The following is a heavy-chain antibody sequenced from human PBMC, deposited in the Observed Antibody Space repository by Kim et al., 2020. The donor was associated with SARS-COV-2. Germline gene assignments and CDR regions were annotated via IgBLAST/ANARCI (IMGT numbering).Heavy chain of an antibody. D-gene: IGHD2-15*01. CDR2: IIPIFGTA. CDR1: GGTFSSYA. CDR3: ASGNGGVVVAATWDY. J-gene: IGHJ4*02. V-gene: IGHV1-69*13. Sequence: SVKVSCKASGGTFSSYAISWVRQAPGQGLEWMGGIIPIFGTANYAQKFQGRVTITADESTSTAYMELSSLRSEDTAVYYCASGNGGVVVAATWDYWGQGTLVTVSS.